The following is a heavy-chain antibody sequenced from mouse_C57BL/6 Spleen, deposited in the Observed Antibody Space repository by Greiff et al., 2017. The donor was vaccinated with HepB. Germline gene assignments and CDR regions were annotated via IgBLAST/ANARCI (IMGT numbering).Heavy chain of an antibody. CDR2: INPNNGGT. J-gene: IGHJ3*01. D-gene: IGHD1-1*01. V-gene: IGHV1-18*01. Sequence: EVQLQQSGPELVKPGASVKIPCKASGYTFTDYNMDWVKQSHGKSLEWIGDINPNNGGTIYNQKFKGKATLTVDMSSSTAYMELRSLTSEDTAVYYCAREDYYGSSSWFAYWGQGTLVTVSA. CDR1: GYTFTDYN. CDR3: AREDYYGSSSWFAY.